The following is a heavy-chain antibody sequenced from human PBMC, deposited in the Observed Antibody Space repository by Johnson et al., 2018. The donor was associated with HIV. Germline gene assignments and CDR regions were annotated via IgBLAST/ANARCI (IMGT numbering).Heavy chain of an antibody. Sequence: VQLVESGGGVVQPGRSLRLSCAASGFTFSNYPMHWVRQAPGKGLEWVAVISYDGSNKYYADSVKGRFTISRDNSKNTLHLQMNSLRVEDTAVYYCARACRDGYTCDAFDIWGQGTMVTVSS. CDR2: ISYDGSNK. J-gene: IGHJ3*02. V-gene: IGHV3-30*14. D-gene: IGHD5-24*01. CDR1: GFTFSNYP. CDR3: ARACRDGYTCDAFDI.